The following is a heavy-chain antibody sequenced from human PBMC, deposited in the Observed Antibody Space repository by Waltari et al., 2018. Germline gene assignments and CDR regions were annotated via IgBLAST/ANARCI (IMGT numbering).Heavy chain of an antibody. CDR2: IYPGDSDT. D-gene: IGHD6-13*01. Sequence: EVQLVQSGAEVKKPGESLKISCKGSGYSFTSYWIGWVRQMPGKGLEWMGIIYPGDSDTRYSPSFQGQFTISADKSISTAYLQWSSLKASDTAMYYCARPGYSSSWYNDYYGMDVWGQGTTVTVSS. V-gene: IGHV5-51*03. CDR3: ARPGYSSSWYNDYYGMDV. CDR1: GYSFTSYW. J-gene: IGHJ6*02.